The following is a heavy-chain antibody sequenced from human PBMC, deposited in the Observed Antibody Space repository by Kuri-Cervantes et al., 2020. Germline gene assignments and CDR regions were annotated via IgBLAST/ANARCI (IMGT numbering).Heavy chain of an antibody. V-gene: IGHV3-73*01. J-gene: IGHJ6*03. Sequence: GGSLRLSCAASGFTFSGSAMHWVRQASGKGLEWVGRIRSKANSYATAYAASVKGRFTISRDDSKNTAYLQMNSLKTEDTAVYYCARAQYSRSPDYYYMDVWGKGTTVTVSS. CDR2: IRSKANSYAT. CDR3: ARAQYSRSPDYYYMDV. CDR1: GFTFSGSA. D-gene: IGHD6-6*01.